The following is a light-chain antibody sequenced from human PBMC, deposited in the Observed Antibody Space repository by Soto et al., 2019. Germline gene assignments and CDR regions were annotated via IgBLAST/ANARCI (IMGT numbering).Light chain of an antibody. V-gene: IGKV3-11*01. Sequence: EIVLTQSPATLSLSPGERATLSCRASQSVSRYLAWYQQKPGQAPRLLIYDASNRATGIPARFSGSGSGTDFTLTISSLEPEDFGVYYCQQRKNSWTFGQGTKVEIK. CDR3: QQRKNSWT. J-gene: IGKJ1*01. CDR1: QSVSRY. CDR2: DAS.